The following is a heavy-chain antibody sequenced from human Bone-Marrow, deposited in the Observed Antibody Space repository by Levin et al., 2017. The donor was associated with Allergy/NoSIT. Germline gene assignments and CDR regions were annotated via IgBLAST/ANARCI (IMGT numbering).Heavy chain of an antibody. J-gene: IGHJ4*02. CDR1: GFTFSGYW. Sequence: AGGSLRLSCAASGFTFSGYWMHWVRQAPGKGLVWVSRINSDGSITTYVDSVKGRFSISRDNAKNTLYLQMNSLRPEDTAVYYCARREGECSGGTCYFDYWGQGSLVTVSS. CDR3: ARREGECSGGTCYFDY. V-gene: IGHV3-74*01. CDR2: INSDGSIT. D-gene: IGHD2-15*01.